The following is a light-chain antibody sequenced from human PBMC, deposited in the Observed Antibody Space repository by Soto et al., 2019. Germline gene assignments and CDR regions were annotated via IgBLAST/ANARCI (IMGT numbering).Light chain of an antibody. Sequence: EIVMTQSPSSLSVSPGERATLSCRASQSVTANLAWYQQKPGQAPRLLIYNGVTRATGIPARFTGSGSGRAYTHSINSRQSEDVAMSECQQDKTWPPFTFGPGNKV. CDR1: QSVTAN. CDR2: NGV. CDR3: QQDKTWPPFT. J-gene: IGKJ3*01. V-gene: IGKV3D-15*01.